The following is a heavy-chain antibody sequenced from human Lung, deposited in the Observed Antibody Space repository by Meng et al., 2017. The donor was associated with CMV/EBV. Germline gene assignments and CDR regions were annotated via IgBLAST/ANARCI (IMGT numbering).Heavy chain of an antibody. V-gene: IGHV1-18*01. CDR2: FVNYVDT. Sequence: QVHLLQDGPEVKKPGASVRVFCKASGYTFGSYGICWVRQAPGQGLEWMGWFVNYVDTYPAPKFQGRVTMTTDTHTNTAFMELRSLTSDDTAVYYCASGTPGRSYCDYWGQGTLVTVSS. J-gene: IGHJ4*02. CDR1: GYTFGSYG. CDR3: ASGTPGRSYCDY. D-gene: IGHD2-15*01.